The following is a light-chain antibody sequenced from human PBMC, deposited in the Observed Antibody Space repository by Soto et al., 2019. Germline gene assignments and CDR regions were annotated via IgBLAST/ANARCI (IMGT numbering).Light chain of an antibody. Sequence: QSALTQPASVSGSPGQSSTISCTGTSSDVGSYYNLVYWYQQHPGKAPKIMIYEGNKRPSGVSDRFAGSKSGNTASLTISGIQAEDEAHYCCSSYAGSNTWVFGGGTKLTVL. J-gene: IGLJ2*01. CDR1: SSDVGSYYNL. V-gene: IGLV2-23*01. CDR3: SSYAGSNTWV. CDR2: EGN.